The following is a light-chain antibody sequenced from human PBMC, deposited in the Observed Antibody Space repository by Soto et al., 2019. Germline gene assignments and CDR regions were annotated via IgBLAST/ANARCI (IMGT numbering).Light chain of an antibody. J-gene: IGKJ1*01. Sequence: IVLTQSPGTLSLSPGERATLSCRASQSVSSNYLAWYQQKPGQAPRLLIYGTSSRATGIPDRISGSGSGTDFTLTIDRLEAEDFAVYYCQQYVSPPQSFGQGTKVEI. CDR2: GTS. CDR3: QQYVSPPQS. V-gene: IGKV3-20*01. CDR1: QSVSSNY.